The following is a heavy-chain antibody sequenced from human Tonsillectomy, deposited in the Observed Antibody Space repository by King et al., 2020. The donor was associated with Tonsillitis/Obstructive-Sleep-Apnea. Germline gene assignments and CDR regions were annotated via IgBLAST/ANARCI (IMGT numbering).Heavy chain of an antibody. J-gene: IGHJ5*01. D-gene: IGHD3-10*01. V-gene: IGHV4-34*01. CDR1: GGSFRGYY. CDR3: ARRGQGSENHYKYNWYDS. CDR2: INPSGST. Sequence: VQLQQWGAGLLKPSETLSLTCAVYGGSFRGYYWSWIRQPPGKGLEWIGEINPSGSTNYNPSLKSRVAMSVDKSKNQFSLKLNSVTAADSAVYYCARRGQGSENHYKYNWYDSWGQGALVTVSS.